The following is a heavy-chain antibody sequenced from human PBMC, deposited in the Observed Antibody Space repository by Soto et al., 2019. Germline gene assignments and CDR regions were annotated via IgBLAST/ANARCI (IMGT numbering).Heavy chain of an antibody. Sequence: QVQLVESGGGVVQPGRSLRLSCAASGFTFSSYGMHWVRQAPGKGLEWVAVIWYDGSNKYYADSVKGRFTISRDNSKNTLYLQMNSLRVEATAVYYCATDRYSSGLYDLDYWGQGTLVTVSS. D-gene: IGHD6-19*01. CDR1: GFTFSSYG. J-gene: IGHJ4*02. CDR3: ATDRYSSGLYDLDY. CDR2: IWYDGSNK. V-gene: IGHV3-33*01.